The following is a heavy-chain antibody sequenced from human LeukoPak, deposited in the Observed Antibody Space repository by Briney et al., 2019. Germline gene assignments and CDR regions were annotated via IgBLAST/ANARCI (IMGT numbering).Heavy chain of an antibody. CDR1: GFTFSSYE. Sequence: PGGSLRLSCAASGFTFSSYEMNWVRQAPGKGLEWVSYISSSGSTIYYADSVKGRFTISRDNAKNSLYLQMNSLRAEDTAVYYCARAEKYYDILTGQHDAFDIWGQGTMVTVSS. CDR2: ISSSGSTI. J-gene: IGHJ3*02. V-gene: IGHV3-48*03. CDR3: ARAEKYYDILTGQHDAFDI. D-gene: IGHD3-9*01.